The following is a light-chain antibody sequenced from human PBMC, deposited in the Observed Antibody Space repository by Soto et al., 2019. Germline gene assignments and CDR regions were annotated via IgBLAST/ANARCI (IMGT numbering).Light chain of an antibody. CDR3: CSYAGSDFYV. J-gene: IGLJ1*01. Sequence: QSVLTQPRSVSGSPGQSVTISCTGTSSDVGGYNYVSWYQQHPGKAPKLMIYDVTKRPLGVPDRLSGSKSGNTASLIISGLQAEDEADHYCCSYAGSDFYVFGTGSKLTVL. CDR1: SSDVGGYNY. V-gene: IGLV2-11*01. CDR2: DVT.